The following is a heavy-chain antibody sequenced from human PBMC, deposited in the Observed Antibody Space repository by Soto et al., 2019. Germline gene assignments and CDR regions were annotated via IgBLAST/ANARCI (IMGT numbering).Heavy chain of an antibody. V-gene: IGHV4-39*01. D-gene: IGHD2-2*01. Sequence: PSETLSLTCTVSGGSISSSSYYWGWIRQPPGKGLEWIGSIYYSGSTYYNPSLKSRVTISVDTSKNQFSLKLSSVTAADTAVYYCARPRGIVVVPAAMVGPDYDMDVWGKGTTVTGSS. CDR2: IYYSGST. J-gene: IGHJ6*03. CDR1: GGSISSSSYY. CDR3: ARPRGIVVVPAAMVGPDYDMDV.